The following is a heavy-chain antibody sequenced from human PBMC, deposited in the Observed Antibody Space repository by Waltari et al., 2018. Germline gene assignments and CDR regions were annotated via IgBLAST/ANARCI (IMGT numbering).Heavy chain of an antibody. V-gene: IGHV3-21*01. CDR1: GFTSSSYS. CDR3: APTAVTYDY. J-gene: IGHJ4*02. CDR2: ISTSTKYI. D-gene: IGHD4-17*01. Sequence: EVQLVESGGGLVKPGGSLRPTCAGSGFTSSSYSLNWVRQAPGKGLEWVSCISTSTKYIRYADAVKGRFTISRDNAKNSLYLQMNNLRAEDTAVYYCAPTAVTYDYWGQGILVTVSS.